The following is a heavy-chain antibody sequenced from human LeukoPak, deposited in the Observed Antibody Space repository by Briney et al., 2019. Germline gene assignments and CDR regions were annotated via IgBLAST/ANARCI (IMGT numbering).Heavy chain of an antibody. V-gene: IGHV4-59*01. CDR2: IYYSGST. CDR3: ARAGYGYSSGWQVDY. Sequence: SETLSLTCTVSGGSISSYYWSWIRQPPGKGLEYIGYIYYSGSTNYNPSLKSRVTISVDTSKNQFSLKLSSVTAADTAVYYCARAGYGYSSGWQVDYWGQGTLVTVSS. J-gene: IGHJ4*02. D-gene: IGHD6-19*01. CDR1: GGSISSYY.